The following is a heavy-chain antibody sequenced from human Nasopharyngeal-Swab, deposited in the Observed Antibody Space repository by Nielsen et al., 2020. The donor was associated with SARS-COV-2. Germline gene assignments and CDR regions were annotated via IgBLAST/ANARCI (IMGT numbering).Heavy chain of an antibody. V-gene: IGHV4-4*02. CDR2: IYQSETT. Sequence: SETLSLTCAVSGASIGGGDWWSWVRQPPGTGLEWIGEIYQSETTHNNASLKSRATISIDKSKKQVSLRLTSVTAADTAMYYCVFVVSTISVRRREFWGRGTLVTVSS. D-gene: IGHD3-10*01. CDR1: GASIGGGDW. CDR3: VFVVSTISVRRREF. J-gene: IGHJ4*02.